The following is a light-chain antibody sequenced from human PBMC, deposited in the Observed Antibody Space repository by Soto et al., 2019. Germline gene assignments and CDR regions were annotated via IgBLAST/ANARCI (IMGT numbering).Light chain of an antibody. V-gene: IGKV3-11*01. CDR3: QQRAKWLT. CDR2: NAS. J-gene: IGKJ4*01. CDR1: QSIGRL. Sequence: EIVLTQSPATLSLSPGERVTLSCRASQSIGRLLAWYQHKPGQAPRLLIYNASNRATGIPARFSGSGSGTDFTLTIRDLEAEDFADYYWQQRAKWLTFGGGTKVEIK.